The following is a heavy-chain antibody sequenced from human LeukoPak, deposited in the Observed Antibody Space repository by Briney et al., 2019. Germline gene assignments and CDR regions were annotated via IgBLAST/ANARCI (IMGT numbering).Heavy chain of an antibody. CDR3: ARGGGATRIDY. CDR2: IYTSGST. Sequence: SETLSLTCSVSGDSIRSGTYYWSWIRQPAGKGLEWIGRIYTSGSTSYHPSLKSRVTISVDTSKNQFSLKLTSVTAADTAVYYCARGGGATRIDYWGQGTLVTVSS. J-gene: IGHJ4*02. D-gene: IGHD5-12*01. V-gene: IGHV4-61*02. CDR1: GDSIRSGTYY.